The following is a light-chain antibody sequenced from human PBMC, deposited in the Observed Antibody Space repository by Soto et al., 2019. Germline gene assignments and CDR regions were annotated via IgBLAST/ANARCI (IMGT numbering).Light chain of an antibody. V-gene: IGKV3-20*01. CDR3: QQFGNYPLT. CDR2: AAS. CDR1: RSVGFS. J-gene: IGKJ4*01. Sequence: VVLPESHDTLSVSPGERATLSCRASRSVGFSLGWYQQKPGQAPRFLIYAASNRATGIPDRFSGGGSGTDFTLTISRLEPEDFAVYYCQQFGNYPLTFGGGTKVDIK.